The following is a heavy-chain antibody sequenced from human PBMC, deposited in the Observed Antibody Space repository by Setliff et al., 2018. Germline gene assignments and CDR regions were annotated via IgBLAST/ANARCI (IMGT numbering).Heavy chain of an antibody. CDR2: ISWDGTKT. V-gene: IGHV3-30*18. CDR3: AKDRSSGWPDIDY. D-gene: IGHD6-19*01. Sequence: GGSLRLSCVASGYTFSSYAIHWVRQAPGKGLEWVALISWDGTKTSYADSVRGRFTISRDGSKSTLYLDMSSLRSEDTAVYYCAKDRSSGWPDIDYWGQGTLVTVSS. J-gene: IGHJ4*02. CDR1: GYTFSSYA.